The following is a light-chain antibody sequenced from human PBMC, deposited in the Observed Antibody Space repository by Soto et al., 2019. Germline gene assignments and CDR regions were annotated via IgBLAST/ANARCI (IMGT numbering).Light chain of an antibody. CDR2: GAS. CDR3: QQYGSSPPIT. J-gene: IGKJ5*01. CDR1: QSVSSSY. V-gene: IGKV3-20*01. Sequence: EIVLTQSPGTLSLSPGERATLSCRASQSVSSSYLAWYQQKPGQAPRLLIYGASSRATGIPDRFSGSGSGTDFTLTISRREPEEFAVYYCQQYGSSPPITCGQVTRLEIK.